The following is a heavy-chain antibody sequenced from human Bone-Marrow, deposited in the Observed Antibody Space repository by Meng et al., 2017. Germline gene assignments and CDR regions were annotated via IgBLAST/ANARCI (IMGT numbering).Heavy chain of an antibody. V-gene: IGHV1-18*01. J-gene: IGHJ4*02. Sequence: QVRLGASGAEVKKSGAPVKVSCKASGYTFTSYGIIWVRQAPGQGLEWMGWISAYTGDTKYAQNFQGRVTMTTDTSTDTAYMELRSLRSDDTAMYFCARDDDYGDYFPVWYWGQGTLVTVSS. CDR2: ISAYTGDT. D-gene: IGHD4-17*01. CDR1: GYTFTSYG. CDR3: ARDDDYGDYFPVWY.